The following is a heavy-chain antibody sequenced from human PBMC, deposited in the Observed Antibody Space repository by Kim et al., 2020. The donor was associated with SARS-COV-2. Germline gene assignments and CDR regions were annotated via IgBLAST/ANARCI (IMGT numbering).Heavy chain of an antibody. CDR1: GFTFSSYS. D-gene: IGHD3-22*01. V-gene: IGHV3-21*01. CDR2: ISSSSSYI. CDR3: ARDLPTYYYDSSGCCFDY. Sequence: GGSLRLSCAASGFTFSSYSMNWVRQAPGKGLEWVSSISSSSSYIYYADSVKGRFTISRDNAKNSLYLQMNSLRAEDTAVYYCARDLPTYYYDSSGCCFDYWGQGTLVTVSS. J-gene: IGHJ4*02.